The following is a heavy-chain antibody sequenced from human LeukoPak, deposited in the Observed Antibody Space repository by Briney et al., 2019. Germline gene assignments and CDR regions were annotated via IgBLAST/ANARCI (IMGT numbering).Heavy chain of an antibody. CDR2: TYYRSKWYN. D-gene: IGHD2-15*01. CDR3: ARSGDCSGGTCFTGD. J-gene: IGHJ4*02. CDR1: GDSVSSNSAA. V-gene: IGHV6-1*01. Sequence: SQTLSLTCAISGDSVSSNSAAWNWIRQSPSRGLEWLGRTYYRSKWYNDYAEPVKSRIIIKPETSKNQFSLQLNSVTPEDTAVYYCARSGDCSGGTCFTGDWGQGTLVTVAS.